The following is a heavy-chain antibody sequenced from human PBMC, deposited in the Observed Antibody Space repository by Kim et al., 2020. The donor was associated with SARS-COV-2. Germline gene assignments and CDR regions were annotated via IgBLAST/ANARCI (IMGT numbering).Heavy chain of an antibody. CDR1: GGSFSGYY. Sequence: SETLSLTCAVYGGSFSGYYWSWIRQPPGKGLEWIGEINHSGSTNYNPSLKSRVTISVDTSKNQFSLKLSSVTAADTAVYYCARGVLEWLLYRNYYYYGMDVWGQGTTVTVSS. D-gene: IGHD3-3*01. CDR3: ARGVLEWLLYRNYYYYGMDV. CDR2: INHSGST. J-gene: IGHJ6*02. V-gene: IGHV4-34*01.